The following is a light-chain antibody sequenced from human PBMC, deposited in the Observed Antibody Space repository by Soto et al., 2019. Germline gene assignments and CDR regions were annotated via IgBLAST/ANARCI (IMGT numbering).Light chain of an antibody. J-gene: IGKJ1*01. CDR1: QSVSSSY. Sequence: EIVLTQSPGTLSLSPGERATLSCRASQSVSSSYLAWYQQKPGQAPRLLIYGASNRATGIPDTFSGSGSGTDFTLTISRLETEDFAVYYCQQYGSSGTFGQGTKVDIK. CDR3: QQYGSSGT. CDR2: GAS. V-gene: IGKV3-20*01.